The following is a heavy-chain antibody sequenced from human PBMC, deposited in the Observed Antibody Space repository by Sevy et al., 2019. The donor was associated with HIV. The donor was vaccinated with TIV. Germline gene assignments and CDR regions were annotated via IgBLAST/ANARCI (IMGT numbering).Heavy chain of an antibody. CDR1: GFTFSKYS. D-gene: IGHD2-8*01. J-gene: IGHJ4*02. CDR3: AREGCTKPHYY. V-gene: IGHV3-23*01. Sequence: GGSLRLSCAASGFTFSKYSMSWVRQPPGKGLEWVSTLSFGCGEINYADSVKGRFTISRDNSMSSVYLQMNNLRPEDTAVYYCAREGCTKPHYYWGQGTLVTVSS. CDR2: LSFGCGEI.